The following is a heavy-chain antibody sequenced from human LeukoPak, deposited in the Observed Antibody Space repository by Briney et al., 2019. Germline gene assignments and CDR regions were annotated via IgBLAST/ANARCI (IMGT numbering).Heavy chain of an antibody. CDR2: ISSSSSTI. V-gene: IGHV3-48*03. CDR1: GFTFSSYE. J-gene: IGHJ4*02. D-gene: IGHD3-22*01. Sequence: GGSLRLSCAASGFTFSSYEMNWVRQAPGKGLEWVSYISSSSSTIYYADSVKGRFTISRDNSKNTLVLQLNSLRAEDTAVFYCAKDPTDFDSSGQTYFDYWGQGTLVTVSS. CDR3: AKDPTDFDSSGQTYFDY.